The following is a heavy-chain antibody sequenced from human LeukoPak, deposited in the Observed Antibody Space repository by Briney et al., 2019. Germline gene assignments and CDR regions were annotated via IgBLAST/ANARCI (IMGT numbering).Heavy chain of an antibody. J-gene: IGHJ4*02. CDR3: AILARTDLEYFDY. V-gene: IGHV4-39*01. D-gene: IGHD1-1*01. Sequence: PSETLSLTCTVSGGSISSTSYYWGWIRQPPGKGLEWIGSIYYSGSTYYNPSLKSRVTISVDTSKNQFSLMLSSVTAANTAVYYSAILARTDLEYFDYWGQGTLVTVSS. CDR1: GGSISSTSYY. CDR2: IYYSGST.